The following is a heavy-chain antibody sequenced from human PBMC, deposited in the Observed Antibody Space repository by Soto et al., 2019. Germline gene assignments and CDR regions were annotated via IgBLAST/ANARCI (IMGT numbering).Heavy chain of an antibody. CDR1: GGSFSGYY. D-gene: IGHD3-16*01. Sequence: PSETLSLTCAVYGGSFSGYYWSWIRQPPGKGLEWIGEINHSGSTNYNPSLKSRVTISVDTSKNQFSLKLSTVTAADTAVYYCARGPDGGTYYFDYWGQGTLVTVSS. CDR2: INHSGST. J-gene: IGHJ4*02. CDR3: ARGPDGGTYYFDY. V-gene: IGHV4-34*01.